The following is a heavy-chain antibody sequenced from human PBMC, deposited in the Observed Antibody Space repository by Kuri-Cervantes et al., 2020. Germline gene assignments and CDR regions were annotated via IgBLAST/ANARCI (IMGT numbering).Heavy chain of an antibody. CDR3: AREDYAGTTIFGVVIHMDV. V-gene: IGHV3-74*01. J-gene: IGHJ6*03. CDR2: INSDGSIT. CDR1: GFTFSTYW. Sequence: GGSLRLSCATSGFTFSTYWMHWVRQAPGKGLVWVSRINSDGSITSYADSVKGRFTISRDQSKNTLYLQMNSLRAEDTAVYYCAREDYAGTTIFGVVIHMDVWGKGTTVTVSS. D-gene: IGHD3-3*01.